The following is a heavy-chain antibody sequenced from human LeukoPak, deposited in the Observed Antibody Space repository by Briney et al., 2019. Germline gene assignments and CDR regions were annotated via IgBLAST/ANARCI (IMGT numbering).Heavy chain of an antibody. CDR1: GFTFGSYW. J-gene: IGHJ4*02. D-gene: IGHD3-10*01. Sequence: GGSLRLSCAASGFTFGSYWMHWVRQAPGKGLVWVSRINSDGSSISYADSVKGRFTISRDNAKNTLYLQMNSLRAEDTAVYYCARAGGSGSSFDYWGQGTLVTVSS. CDR3: ARAGGSGSSFDY. V-gene: IGHV3-74*01. CDR2: INSDGSSI.